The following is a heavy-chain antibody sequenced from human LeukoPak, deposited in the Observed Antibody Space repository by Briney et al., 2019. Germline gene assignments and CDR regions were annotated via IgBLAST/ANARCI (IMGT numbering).Heavy chain of an antibody. CDR2: ISAYNGNT. V-gene: IGHV1-18*01. D-gene: IGHD1-26*01. Sequence: ASVKVSCKASGYTFTSYGISWVRQAPGQGLEWMGWISAYNGNTNYAQTLQGRVTMTTDTSTSTAYMELRSLRSDDTAVYYCARLSGYSGSYYDYFDYWGQGTLVTVSS. CDR3: ARLSGYSGSYYDYFDY. J-gene: IGHJ4*02. CDR1: GYTFTSYG.